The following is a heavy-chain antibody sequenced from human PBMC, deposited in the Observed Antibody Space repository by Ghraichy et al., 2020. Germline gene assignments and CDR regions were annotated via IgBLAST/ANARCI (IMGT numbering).Heavy chain of an antibody. CDR1: GFTFSNYA. D-gene: IGHD3-22*01. V-gene: IGHV3-23*01. J-gene: IGHJ4*02. CDR3: ASTGGNYYESSGYAPFDY. CDR2: ISPNGPST. Sequence: GGSLRLSCAASGFTFSNYAMSWVRQAQGKVLEWVSAISPNGPSTLYADSVKYRFLISRDNSKNTLYLQMNSLRGEDTAVYYCASTGGNYYESSGYAPFDYWCQGTVVTVS.